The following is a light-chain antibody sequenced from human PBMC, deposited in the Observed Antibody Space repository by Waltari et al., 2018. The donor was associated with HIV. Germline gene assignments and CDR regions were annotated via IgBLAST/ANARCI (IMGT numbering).Light chain of an antibody. CDR3: QQYNTWWT. V-gene: IGKV3-15*01. Sequence: EIVMTQSPALLSVSPGERAYLSCRASQSVRYKLAWYQQKPGQAPRLLIYGASIRATGIPARFSGSGSGTDFSLTISSLQSEDSAVYYCQQYNTWWTFGQGTKVEFK. J-gene: IGKJ1*01. CDR2: GAS. CDR1: QSVRYK.